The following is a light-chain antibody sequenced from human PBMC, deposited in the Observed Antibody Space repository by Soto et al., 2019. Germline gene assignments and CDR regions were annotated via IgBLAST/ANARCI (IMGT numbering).Light chain of an antibody. V-gene: IGLV2-14*03. CDR1: SSDIGHYDY. J-gene: IGLJ1*01. CDR2: HVT. Sequence: QSVLAQPASVSGSPGQPITISCTGTSSDIGHYDYVSWYQQHPGKAPKLMIYHVTYRPSGVSNRYSGSKSGNSASLTISGLQADDEADYYCCSLTTSHTYVFGRGTKVTVL. CDR3: CSLTTSHTYV.